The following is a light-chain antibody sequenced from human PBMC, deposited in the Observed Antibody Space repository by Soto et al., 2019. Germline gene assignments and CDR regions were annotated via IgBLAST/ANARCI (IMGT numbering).Light chain of an antibody. J-gene: IGKJ3*01. CDR3: QQSYSTIT. CDR1: QSISSY. CDR2: AAS. Sequence: DIQMTQSPSSLSASVGDRVTITCRASQSISSYLNWYQQKPGKAPKLLIYAASSLNSGVPSRFSGSGSGTDFTLTISSLQPEDFATYYCQQSYSTITFGPGTKVDIK. V-gene: IGKV1-39*01.